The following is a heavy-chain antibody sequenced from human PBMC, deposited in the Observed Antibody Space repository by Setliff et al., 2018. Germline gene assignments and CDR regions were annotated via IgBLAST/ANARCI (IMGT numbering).Heavy chain of an antibody. V-gene: IGHV4-59*08. D-gene: IGHD3-9*01. CDR3: ARAPNDLGVDWLFNNYFDY. J-gene: IGHJ4*01. Sequence: SETLSLTCTVSGGSISSYYWSWIRQPPGKGLEWIGYIYYSGSTNYNPSVKSRVTISLDTSKNHFSLKLDSVTAADTALYYCARAPNDLGVDWLFNNYFDYWGHGTLVTVSS. CDR1: GGSISSYY. CDR2: IYYSGST.